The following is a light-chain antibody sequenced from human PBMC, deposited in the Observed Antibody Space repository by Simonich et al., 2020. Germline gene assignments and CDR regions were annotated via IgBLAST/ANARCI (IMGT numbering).Light chain of an antibody. Sequence: QSALTQPASVSGSPGQSITISCTGTSSDVGGYNYFSWYQQPPGKAPKLMIYDVSKRASGVSNRFSGSKSGNTASLTISGLQAEDEADYYCSSYTSSSTWVFGGGTKLTVL. J-gene: IGLJ3*02. CDR1: SSDVGGYNY. CDR2: DVS. V-gene: IGLV2-14*01. CDR3: SSYTSSSTWV.